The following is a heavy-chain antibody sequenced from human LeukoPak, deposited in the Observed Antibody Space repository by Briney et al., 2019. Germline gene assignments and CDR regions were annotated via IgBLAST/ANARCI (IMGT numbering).Heavy chain of an antibody. J-gene: IGHJ4*02. CDR3: ARASEGIGYFDT. D-gene: IGHD3-16*01. CDR1: GGSISSNSYY. Sequence: PSETLSLTCTVSGGSISSNSYYWSWVRQAPGKGLEWIGYIYHNGRTNYNPSLKSRITMSIDTSQKQFSLKLISVTAADTAVYYCARASEGIGYFDTWGRGSLVTVSS. V-gene: IGHV4-61*01. CDR2: IYHNGRT.